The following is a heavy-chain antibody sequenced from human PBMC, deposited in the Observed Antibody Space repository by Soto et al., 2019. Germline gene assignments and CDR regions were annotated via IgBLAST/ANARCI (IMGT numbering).Heavy chain of an antibody. CDR3: SRRAPEGFDP. CDR1: GGSVSSGSYY. Sequence: NPSETLSLTCTVSGGSVSSGSYYWSWIRQPPGKGLEWIGYIYYSGSTNYNPSLKSRVTISVDTSRNQFSLKLSSVTAADTALYYCSRRAPEGFDPWGQGTLVTVS. V-gene: IGHV4-61*01. CDR2: IYYSGST. J-gene: IGHJ5*02.